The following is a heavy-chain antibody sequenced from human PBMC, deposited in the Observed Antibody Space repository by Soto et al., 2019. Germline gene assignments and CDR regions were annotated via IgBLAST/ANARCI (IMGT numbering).Heavy chain of an antibody. Sequence: GGCMRLSCAASGLTFDDYAMHWVRQAPGKGLEWGSGINWNSDTIGDADSVKGRFTVSRDNAKGSLLLQMSSLRAEDTAVYFCAMSNSNDLYYHFESWGQGT. CDR3: AMSNSNDLYYHFES. CDR1: GLTFDDYA. D-gene: IGHD3-22*01. J-gene: IGHJ4*02. CDR2: INWNSDTI. V-gene: IGHV3-9*01.